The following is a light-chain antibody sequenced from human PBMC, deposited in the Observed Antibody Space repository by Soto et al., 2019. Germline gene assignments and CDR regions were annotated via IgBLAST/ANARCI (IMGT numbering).Light chain of an antibody. CDR1: QSVSSSY. J-gene: IGKJ1*01. CDR3: QPYGSSPRT. V-gene: IGKV3-20*01. Sequence: EIVLTQSPGTLSLSPGERATLSCRASQSVSSSYLAWYQQKPGQAPRLLIYGASSRATGIPDRFTGSGSGTDFTLTISILEPEDFAVYYCQPYGSSPRTFGQGTKVQIQ. CDR2: GAS.